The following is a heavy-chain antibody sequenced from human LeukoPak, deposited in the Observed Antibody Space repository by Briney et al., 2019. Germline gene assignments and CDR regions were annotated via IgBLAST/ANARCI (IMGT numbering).Heavy chain of an antibody. V-gene: IGHV4-34*01. CDR1: GGSFSGYY. CDR2: INHSGST. CDR3: ARWVPHCSSTSCYVYYFDY. J-gene: IGHJ4*02. Sequence: SEPLSLTCAVCGGSFSGYYWSWIRQPPEKGLEWIGEINHSGSTNYNPSLKSRVTISVDTSKNQFSLKLSSVTAAGTAVYYGARWVPHCSSTSCYVYYFDYWGQGTLVTVSS. D-gene: IGHD2-2*01.